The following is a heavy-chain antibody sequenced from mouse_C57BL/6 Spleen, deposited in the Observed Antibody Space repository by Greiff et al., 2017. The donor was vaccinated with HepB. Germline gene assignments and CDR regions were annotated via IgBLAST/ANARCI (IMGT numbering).Heavy chain of an antibody. CDR2: IDPAHVNT. D-gene: IGHD2-2*01. V-gene: IGHV14-3*01. CDR1: GFNVKNTY. Sequence: VQLQQSVAELVRPGASVKLSCTASGFNVKNTYMHWVKQRPDQGLEWIGRIDPAHVNTKYAQKFQGKATITADTSSNTAYLQLSSLTSGDPAIYDGARRGYDDGDDFDSWGQGTTLTVSS. J-gene: IGHJ2*01. CDR3: ARRGYDDGDDFDS.